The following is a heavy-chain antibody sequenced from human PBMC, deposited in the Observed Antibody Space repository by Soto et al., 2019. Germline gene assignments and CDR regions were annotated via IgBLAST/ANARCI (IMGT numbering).Heavy chain of an antibody. CDR1: GYIFTSYA. CDR3: ARGEGTVDHVYYYYYYMDV. J-gene: IGHJ6*03. CDR2: INAGTGNT. V-gene: IGHV1-3*01. Sequence: ASVKVSCTTSGYIFTSYAVHWVRQAPGQRLEWMGWINAGTGNTKYSQKFQGRVTITRDTSASIVYMELSSLRSEDTAVYYCARGEGTVDHVYYYYYYMDVWGKGTTVTVSS. D-gene: IGHD3-16*01.